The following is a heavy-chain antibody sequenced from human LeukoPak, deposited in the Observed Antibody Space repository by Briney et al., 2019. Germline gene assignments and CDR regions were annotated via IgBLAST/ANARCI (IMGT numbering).Heavy chain of an antibody. D-gene: IGHD5-18*01. Sequence: ASVKVSCKASGYIFTDYYMHWVRQAPGQGLEWMGWINPNTGGTNYAQKFQGRVTMTRATSISTAYMELSSLTSDDTAVYYCARDDSFQFDSWGQGTLVTVSS. CDR3: ARDDSFQFDS. J-gene: IGHJ4*02. CDR2: INPNTGGT. V-gene: IGHV1-2*02. CDR1: GYIFTDYY.